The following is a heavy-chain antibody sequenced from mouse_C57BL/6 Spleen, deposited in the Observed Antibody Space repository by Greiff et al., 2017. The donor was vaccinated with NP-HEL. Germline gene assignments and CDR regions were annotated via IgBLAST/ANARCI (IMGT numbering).Heavy chain of an antibody. D-gene: IGHD2-2*01. Sequence: DVKLVESGGDLVKPGGSLKLSCAASGFTFSSYGMSWVRQTPDKRLEWVATISSGGSYTYYPDSVKGRFTISRDNAKNTLYLQMSSLKSEDTAMYYCARHVGCDFYDAMDYWGQGTSVTVSS. CDR2: ISSGGSYT. CDR3: ARHVGCDFYDAMDY. V-gene: IGHV5-6*02. CDR1: GFTFSSYG. J-gene: IGHJ4*01.